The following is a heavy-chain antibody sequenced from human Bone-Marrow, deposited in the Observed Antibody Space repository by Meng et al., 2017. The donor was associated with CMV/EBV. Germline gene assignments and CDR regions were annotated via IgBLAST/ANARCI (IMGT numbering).Heavy chain of an antibody. Sequence: GESLKISCAASGFTFSDYYMSWIRQAPGKGLEWVSYISSSSSTIYYADSVKGRFTISRDNAKNSLYLQMNSLRAEDTAVYYCARGSFTIFGVVPDYWGQGTLVTVSS. CDR1: GFTFSDYY. J-gene: IGHJ4*02. D-gene: IGHD3-3*01. V-gene: IGHV3-11*04. CDR2: ISSSSSTI. CDR3: ARGSFTIFGVVPDY.